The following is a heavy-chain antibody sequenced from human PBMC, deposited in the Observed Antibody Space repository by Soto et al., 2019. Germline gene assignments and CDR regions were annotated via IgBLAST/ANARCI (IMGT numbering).Heavy chain of an antibody. V-gene: IGHV3-23*01. CDR1: GFTFSSYA. J-gene: IGHJ4*02. Sequence: EVQLLESGGGLVQPGGSLRLSCAASGFTFSSYAMSWVRQAPGKGLEWVSAISGSGGSTYYADSVKGLFTISRDNSKNTLYLQMSSLRAEDTAVYYCAKDLSIRGSIVVVPMGVAGCVYWGQGTLVTVSS. D-gene: IGHD2-2*01. CDR3: AKDLSIRGSIVVVPMGVAGCVY. CDR2: ISGSGGST.